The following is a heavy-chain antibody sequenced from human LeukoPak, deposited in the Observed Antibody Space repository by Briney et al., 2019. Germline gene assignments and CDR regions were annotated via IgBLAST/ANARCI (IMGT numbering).Heavy chain of an antibody. CDR1: GFTFSDC. CDR3: ARDYKYAFDN. D-gene: IGHD5-24*01. J-gene: IGHJ4*02. CDR2: IGIDSGNT. Sequence: GGSLRLSCAASGFTFSDCMTWVRQAPGKGLEWISYIGIDSGNTNYADSVKGRFTISADKAKNSLYLQMNSLRVEDTAVYYCARDYKYAFDNWGQGTLVTVSS. V-gene: IGHV3-11*06.